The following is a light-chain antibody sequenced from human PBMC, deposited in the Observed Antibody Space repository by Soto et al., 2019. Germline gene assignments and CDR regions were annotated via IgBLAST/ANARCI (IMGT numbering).Light chain of an antibody. CDR3: QSYDSSLSGYV. Sequence: QSVLTQPPSVSEAPGQRVTISCTGSSSNIGAGYEAHWYQQVPGTAPKLLIYENNNRPSGVPDRFSGSKSGTSASLAITGLRVEDEAEYYCQSYDSSLSGYVFETGTKVTVL. CDR1: SSNIGAGYE. CDR2: ENN. V-gene: IGLV1-40*01. J-gene: IGLJ1*01.